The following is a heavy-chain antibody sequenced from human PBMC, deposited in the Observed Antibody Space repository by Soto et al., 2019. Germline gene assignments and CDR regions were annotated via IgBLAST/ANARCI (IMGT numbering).Heavy chain of an antibody. J-gene: IGHJ6*02. CDR1: GGSVSSGSYY. CDR2: IYYSGST. CDR3: ARDTPTPYYDFWSGLGMDV. Sequence: SETLSLTCTVSGGSVSSGSYYWSWIRQPPGKGLEWIGYIYYSGSTNYNPSLKSRVTISVDTSKNQFSLKLSSVTAADTAVYYCARDTPTPYYDFWSGLGMDVWGQGTTVTVSS. D-gene: IGHD3-3*01. V-gene: IGHV4-61*01.